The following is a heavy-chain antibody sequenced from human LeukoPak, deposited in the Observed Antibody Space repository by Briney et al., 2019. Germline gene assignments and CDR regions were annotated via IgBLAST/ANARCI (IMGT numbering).Heavy chain of an antibody. D-gene: IGHD4-11*01. CDR1: GGSISSGGYY. J-gene: IGHJ3*02. Sequence: SETLSLTCTVSGGSISSGGYYWSWIRQHPGKGLEWIGYIYYSGSTYYNPSLRSRVTISVDTSKNQFSLKLSSVTAADTAVYYCARAHLPVDYPLDIWGQGTMVTVSS. V-gene: IGHV4-31*03. CDR2: IYYSGST. CDR3: ARAHLPVDYPLDI.